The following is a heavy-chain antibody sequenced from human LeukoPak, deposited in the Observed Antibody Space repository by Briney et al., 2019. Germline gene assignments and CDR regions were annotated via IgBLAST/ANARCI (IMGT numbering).Heavy chain of an antibody. V-gene: IGHV4-59*01. Sequence: PSETLSLTCTVSGGSISSYYWSWIRQPPGKGLEWIGYIYYSGSTNYNPSLKSRVTISVDTSKNKFSLKLSSVTAADTAVYYCAGREVGSSWYPLFDYWGQGNLVTVSS. J-gene: IGHJ4*02. CDR1: GGSISSYY. D-gene: IGHD6-13*01. CDR3: AGREVGSSWYPLFDY. CDR2: IYYSGST.